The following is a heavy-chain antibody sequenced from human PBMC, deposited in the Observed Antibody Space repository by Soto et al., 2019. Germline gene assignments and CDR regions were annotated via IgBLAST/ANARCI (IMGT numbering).Heavy chain of an antibody. J-gene: IGHJ4*02. D-gene: IGHD3-22*01. CDR1: GGSFSGYY. Sequence: ETLSLTCAVYGGSFSGYYWSWIRQPPGKGLEWIGEINHSGSTNYNPSLKSRVTISVDTSKNQFSLKLSSVTAADTAVYYCARALYYDSSGASDYWGQGTLVTVSS. V-gene: IGHV4-34*01. CDR3: ARALYYDSSGASDY. CDR2: INHSGST.